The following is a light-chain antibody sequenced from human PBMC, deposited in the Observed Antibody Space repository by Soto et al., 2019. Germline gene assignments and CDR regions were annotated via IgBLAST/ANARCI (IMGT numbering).Light chain of an antibody. V-gene: IGKV2-30*01. CDR2: QVS. CDR3: VQGTHWPWT. Sequence: DVVMTQSPLSLSVTLGQPASISCWSSQGLVYSVGNTFLNWFHQRLGESPRRVIYQVSNRDSGVPDRVGGSGSVTDYTLTISRVEAEDVGIYYCVQGTHWPWTFGQGTKVEIK. J-gene: IGKJ1*01. CDR1: QGLVYSVGNTF.